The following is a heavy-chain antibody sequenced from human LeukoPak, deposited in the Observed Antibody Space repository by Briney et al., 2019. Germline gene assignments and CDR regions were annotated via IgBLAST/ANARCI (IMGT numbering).Heavy chain of an antibody. Sequence: GGSLRLSCAASGFTVSSNYMSWVRQAPGKGLEWVSVIYSGGSTYYADSVKGRFTISRDNSKNTLYLQMNSLGAEDTAVYYCARDRWYYDSSGYYFSDYWGQGTLVTVSS. V-gene: IGHV3-53*01. CDR1: GFTVSSNY. CDR2: IYSGGST. J-gene: IGHJ4*02. D-gene: IGHD3-22*01. CDR3: ARDRWYYDSSGYYFSDY.